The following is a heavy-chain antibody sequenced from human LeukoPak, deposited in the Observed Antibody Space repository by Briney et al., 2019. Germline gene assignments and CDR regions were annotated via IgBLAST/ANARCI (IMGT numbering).Heavy chain of an antibody. V-gene: IGHV3-7*03. J-gene: IGHJ3*02. CDR2: IKQDGSDK. CDR3: AKDLYDSTVGGAFDI. D-gene: IGHD3-22*01. Sequence: GGSLRLSCAASGFIFSTYWMSWVRQAPGKGLEWVANIKQDGSDKYYVDSVKGRFTISRDNAKKSLYLQMNSLRAEDTALYYCAKDLYDSTVGGAFDIWGQGTIVTVSS. CDR1: GFIFSTYW.